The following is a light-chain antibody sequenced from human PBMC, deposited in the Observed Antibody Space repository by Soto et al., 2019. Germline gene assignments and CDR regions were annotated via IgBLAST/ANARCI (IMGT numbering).Light chain of an antibody. J-gene: IGKJ2*01. CDR1: QNIATY. CDR2: SAS. CDR3: QQTYSTLYT. V-gene: IGKV1-39*01. Sequence: DLQLTQSPSSLSASVGDRVTITCRTSQNIATYLVWYQQKPGEAPKLLIYSASILQRGVPSRFSGSGSGTDFSLTISSLQPEDFATYYCQQTYSTLYTFGQGTKLDI.